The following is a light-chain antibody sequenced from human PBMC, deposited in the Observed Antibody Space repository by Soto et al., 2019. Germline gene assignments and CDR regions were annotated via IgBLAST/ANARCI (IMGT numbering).Light chain of an antibody. CDR1: QAIPSN. CDR3: QQPNSYPPFT. V-gene: IGKV1-9*01. J-gene: IGKJ3*01. CDR2: AVS. Sequence: DIQLPQSASFLSASVGDSVTITCRASQAIPSNITWYQQQPGKAPKLLIYAVSTLQSRVPSRFSGRRFGTEFTLTISSRQPEEFATYYCQQPNSYPPFTFGPGNKVDV.